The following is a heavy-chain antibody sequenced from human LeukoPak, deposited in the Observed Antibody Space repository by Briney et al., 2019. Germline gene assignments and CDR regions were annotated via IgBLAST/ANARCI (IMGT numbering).Heavy chain of an antibody. CDR2: ISGGADKT. CDR1: GFTFSSYA. D-gene: IGHD6-13*01. V-gene: IGHV3-23*01. Sequence: PGGSLRLSCAASGFTFSSYAMNWVRQAPGKGLEWVSGISGGADKTYYADSVKGRFTISRDNSKNTLYLQMNSLRAEDTAVYYCAKDSRIAAAGVFDYWGQGTLVTVSS. CDR3: AKDSRIAAAGVFDY. J-gene: IGHJ4*02.